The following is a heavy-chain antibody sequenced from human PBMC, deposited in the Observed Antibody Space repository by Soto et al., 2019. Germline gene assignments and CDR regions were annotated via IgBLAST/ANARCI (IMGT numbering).Heavy chain of an antibody. V-gene: IGHV3-30-3*01. CDR3: ARESSSTVTTGGGGSAKDY. J-gene: IGHJ4*02. D-gene: IGHD4-17*01. Sequence: QVHLVESGGGVVQPGRSLRLSCAASGLTFSNYAMHWVRQAPGKGLEWVAFISYDGTNRCYPDSVKGRFTISRDNSKNLVSXQMNSLKTEDTAVYYCARESSSTVTTGGGGSAKDYWGQGTLVTVSS. CDR1: GLTFSNYA. CDR2: ISYDGTNR.